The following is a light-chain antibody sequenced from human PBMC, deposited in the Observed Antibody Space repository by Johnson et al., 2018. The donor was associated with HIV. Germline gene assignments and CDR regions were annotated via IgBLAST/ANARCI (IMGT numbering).Light chain of an antibody. J-gene: IGLJ1*01. CDR1: SSNIGNNY. CDR2: EKN. V-gene: IGLV1-51*02. CDR3: GTWDSSLGAHYV. Sequence: QLVLTQPPSVSAAPGQKVTISCSVSSSNIGNNYVSWYQQLPGTAPKLLIYEKNKRPSGIPDRFSASKSGTSATLDITGLQTGDEADYYCGTWDSSLGAHYVFGSGTEVTVL.